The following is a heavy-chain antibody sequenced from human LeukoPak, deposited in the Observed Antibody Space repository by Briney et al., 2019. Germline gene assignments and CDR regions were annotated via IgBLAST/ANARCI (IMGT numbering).Heavy chain of an antibody. J-gene: IGHJ3*02. CDR2: ISAYNGNT. V-gene: IGHV1-18*01. D-gene: IGHD6-19*01. CDR3: ARDQEGSSGWPPFDI. CDR1: GYTFTSYG. Sequence: ASVKVSCKASGYTFTSYGISWVRQAPGQGLEWMGWISAYNGNTNYAQKLQGRVTMTTDTSTSTAYMELRSPRSDDTAVYYCARDQEGSSGWPPFDIWGQGTMVTVSS.